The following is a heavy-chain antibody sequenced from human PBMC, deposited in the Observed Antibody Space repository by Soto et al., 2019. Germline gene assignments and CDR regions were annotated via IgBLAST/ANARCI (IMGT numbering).Heavy chain of an antibody. D-gene: IGHD2-21*02. CDR1: GASISTDGYY. V-gene: IGHV4-31*03. J-gene: IGHJ6*02. CDR3: ARDLWGYCGTDCYPLDV. Sequence: PSETLSLTCTVSGASISTDGYYWSWIRQHPGKGLEWIGYIYYSGSTYYNPSLNSRVTISVDTSKNQFFLELNSVTAADTAVYYCARDLWGYCGTDCYPLDVWGQGTTVT. CDR2: IYYSGST.